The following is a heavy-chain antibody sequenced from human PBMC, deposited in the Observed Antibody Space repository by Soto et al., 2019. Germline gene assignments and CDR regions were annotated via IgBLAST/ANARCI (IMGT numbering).Heavy chain of an antibody. CDR2: IYTGGNT. CDR3: ARDYSYGSGNYYRADYYHYGMDV. V-gene: IGHV3-53*01. D-gene: IGHD3-10*01. J-gene: IGHJ6*02. Sequence: PGGSLRLSCAASGFTVTSYYMSWVRQAPGKGPEWVSLIYTGGNTNYADSVKGRFTISRDNSKNTLNHQMNSLRAEDTAVYYCARDYSYGSGNYYRADYYHYGMDVWGQGTTVTVSS. CDR1: GFTVTSYY.